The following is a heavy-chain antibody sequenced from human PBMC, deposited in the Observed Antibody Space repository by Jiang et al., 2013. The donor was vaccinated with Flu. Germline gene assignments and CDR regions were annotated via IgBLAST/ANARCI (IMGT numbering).Heavy chain of an antibody. D-gene: IGHD2-21*01. J-gene: IGHJ4*02. CDR1: GDSVSSNSAA. Sequence: QTLSLTCAISGDSVSSNSAAWNWIRQSPSRGLEWLGRTYYRSKWYNDYAVSVKSRITINPDTSKNQFSLQLNSVTPEDTAVYYCAREGFRNYCGGDCPFDYWGQGTLVTV. V-gene: IGHV6-1*01. CDR2: TYYRSKWYN. CDR3: AREGFRNYCGGDCPFDY.